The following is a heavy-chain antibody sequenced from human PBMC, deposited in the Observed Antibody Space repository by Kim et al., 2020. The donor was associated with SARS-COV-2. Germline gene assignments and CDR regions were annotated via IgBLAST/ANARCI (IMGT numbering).Heavy chain of an antibody. CDR3: ARDLIAVAGTALWYYGMDV. D-gene: IGHD6-19*01. J-gene: IGHJ6*02. V-gene: IGHV7-4-1*02. CDR2: INTNTGNP. Sequence: ASVKVSCKASGYTFTTYAMNWVRQAPGQGLEWMGWINTNTGNPTYAQGFTGRFVFSLDTSVSTAYLQISSLKAEDTAVYYCARDLIAVAGTALWYYGMDVWGQGTTVTVS. CDR1: GYTFTTYA.